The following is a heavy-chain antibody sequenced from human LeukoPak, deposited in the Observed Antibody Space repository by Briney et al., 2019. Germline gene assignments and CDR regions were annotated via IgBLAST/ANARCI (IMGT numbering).Heavy chain of an antibody. V-gene: IGHV4-4*07. CDR2: IYSTGST. J-gene: IGHJ4*02. D-gene: IGHD6-13*01. CDR3: ARQIASAGTAGFDF. Sequence: SETLSLTCTDSGGSISSYYWSWIRQPAGKGLEWIGRIYSTGSTNYNPSLKSRVTMSVDTSKNQFSLRLRSVTAADTAVYYCARQIASAGTAGFDFWGQGALVTVSS. CDR1: GGSISSYY.